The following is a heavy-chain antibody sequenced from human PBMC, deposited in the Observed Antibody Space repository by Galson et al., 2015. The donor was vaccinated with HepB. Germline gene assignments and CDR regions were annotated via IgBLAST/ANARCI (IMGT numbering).Heavy chain of an antibody. D-gene: IGHD3-10*01. J-gene: IGHJ4*02. CDR2: IYSGGST. CDR3: ASHIMSSMVQGVIITWGALDY. Sequence: SLRLSCAASGFTVSSNYMSWVRQAPGKGLEWVSVIYSGGSTYYADSVKGRFTISRDNSKNTLYLQMNSLRAEDTAVYYCASHIMSSMVQGVIITWGALDYWGQGTLVTVSS. V-gene: IGHV3-53*01. CDR1: GFTVSSNY.